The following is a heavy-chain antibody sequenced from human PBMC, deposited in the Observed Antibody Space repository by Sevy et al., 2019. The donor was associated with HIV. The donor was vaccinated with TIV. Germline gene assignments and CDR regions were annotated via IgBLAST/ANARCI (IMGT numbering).Heavy chain of an antibody. Sequence: GGSLRLSCAASGFTFSDYYMSWIRQAPGKGLEWVSYISSSGSTIYYAHSVKGRFTISRDNAKNSLYLQMNSLRAEDTAMYYCARVEYYYDSSGYYSQYYYYGMDVWGQGTTVTVSS. D-gene: IGHD3-22*01. J-gene: IGHJ6*02. V-gene: IGHV3-11*04. CDR1: GFTFSDYY. CDR3: ARVEYYYDSSGYYSQYYYYGMDV. CDR2: ISSSGSTI.